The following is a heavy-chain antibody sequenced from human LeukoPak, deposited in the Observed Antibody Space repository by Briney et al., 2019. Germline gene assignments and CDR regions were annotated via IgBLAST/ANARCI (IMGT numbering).Heavy chain of an antibody. V-gene: IGHV3-48*03. J-gene: IGHJ4*02. Sequence: GGSLRLSCAASGFTFSSYEMNWVRQAPGKGLEWVPYISSSGSTIYYADSVKGRFTISRDNAKNSLYLQMNSLRAEDTAVYYCARTKEMASISYFDSWGQGTLVTVSS. CDR1: GFTFSSYE. D-gene: IGHD5-24*01. CDR3: ARTKEMASISYFDS. CDR2: ISSSGSTI.